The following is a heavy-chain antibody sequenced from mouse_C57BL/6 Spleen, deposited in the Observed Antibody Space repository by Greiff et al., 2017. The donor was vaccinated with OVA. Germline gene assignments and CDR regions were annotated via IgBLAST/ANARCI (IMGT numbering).Heavy chain of an antibody. CDR1: GYTFTSYW. J-gene: IGHJ3*01. CDR3: ARAPYDGYYGAY. V-gene: IGHV1-52*01. Sequence: VQLQQPGAELVRPGSSVKLSCKASGYTFTSYWMHWVKQRPIQGLEWIGNIDPSDSETHYNQKFKDKATLTVDKSSSTAYMQLSSLTSADSAVYYCARAPYDGYYGAYWGQGTLVTVSA. D-gene: IGHD2-3*01. CDR2: IDPSDSET.